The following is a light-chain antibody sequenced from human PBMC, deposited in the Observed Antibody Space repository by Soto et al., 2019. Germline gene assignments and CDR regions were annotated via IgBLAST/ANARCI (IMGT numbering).Light chain of an antibody. CDR2: EVN. V-gene: IGLV2-14*01. J-gene: IGLJ3*02. CDR1: SSDIGAYEY. Sequence: QSALTQPASVSGSPGESIIISCTGSSSDIGAYEYVSWYQHHPGRAPKVIIFEVNDRASGVSHRFSGSKSGNTASLTISGLQAEDEADYYCCAYTGSTSPWVFGGGTQLTVL. CDR3: CAYTGSTSPWV.